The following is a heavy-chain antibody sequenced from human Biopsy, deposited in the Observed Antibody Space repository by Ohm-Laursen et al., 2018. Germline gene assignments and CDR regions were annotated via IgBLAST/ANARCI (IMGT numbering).Heavy chain of an antibody. D-gene: IGHD3-22*01. Sequence: LSLTCTVSGVSINGGRYYWNWIRHHPGKGLEWIGNIFYSANTYYNPSLKNLITISGDTSKNQFSLKLNSVTAADTAVYYCARGDYFNSNGYFWFDPWGQGTLVTVSS. CDR1: GVSINGGRYY. CDR2: IFYSANT. CDR3: ARGDYFNSNGYFWFDP. V-gene: IGHV4-31*01. J-gene: IGHJ5*02.